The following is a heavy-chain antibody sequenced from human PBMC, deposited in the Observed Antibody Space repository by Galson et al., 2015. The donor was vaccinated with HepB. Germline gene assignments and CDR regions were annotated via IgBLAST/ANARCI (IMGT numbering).Heavy chain of an antibody. D-gene: IGHD6-13*01. CDR1: GGSFSGYY. Sequence: TLSLTCAVYGGSFSGYYWSWIRQPPGKGLEWIGEINHSGSTNYNPSLKSRVTISVDTSKNQFSLKLSSVTAADTAVYYCARARSRRVIAAAGPYFDYWGQGTLVTVSS. V-gene: IGHV4-34*01. CDR3: ARARSRRVIAAAGPYFDY. CDR2: INHSGST. J-gene: IGHJ4*02.